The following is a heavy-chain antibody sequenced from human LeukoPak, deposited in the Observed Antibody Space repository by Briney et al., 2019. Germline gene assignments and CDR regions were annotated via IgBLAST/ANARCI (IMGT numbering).Heavy chain of an antibody. CDR1: GFTFRLFG. D-gene: IGHD6-19*01. J-gene: IGHJ4*02. V-gene: IGHV3-30*02. CDR2: IRFDGSNT. CDR3: ARRSGIAVAGAFDY. Sequence: GGSLRLSCVASGFTFRLFGMHWVRQAPGKGLEWVSFIRFDGSNTYHADSVKGRFTISRDNSKNTLYLQMNSLRAEDTAVYYCARRSGIAVAGAFDYWGQGTLVTVSS.